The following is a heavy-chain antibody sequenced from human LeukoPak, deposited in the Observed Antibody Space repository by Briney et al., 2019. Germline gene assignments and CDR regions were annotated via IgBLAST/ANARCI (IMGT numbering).Heavy chain of an antibody. J-gene: IGHJ6*03. V-gene: IGHV4-34*01. CDR1: GGSFSGYY. D-gene: IGHD3-10*01. CDR2: INHSGST. CDR3: ARQERWFGEFFSISNYMDV. Sequence: SETLSLTCAVYGGSFSGYYWIWIRQPPGKGLEWIGEINHSGSTNYNPSLKSRVTISVDTSKNQFSLKLSSVTAADTAVYYCARQERWFGEFFSISNYMDVWGKGTTVTISS.